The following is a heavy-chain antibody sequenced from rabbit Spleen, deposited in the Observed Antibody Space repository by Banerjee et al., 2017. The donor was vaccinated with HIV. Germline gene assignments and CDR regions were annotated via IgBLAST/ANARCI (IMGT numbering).Heavy chain of an antibody. CDR1: GFSFSSNYY. V-gene: IGHV1S40*01. Sequence: QSVEESGGDLVKPGASLTLTCTASGFSFSSNYYMCWVRQAPGKGLEWIACIHAGSSGSTYYASWAKGRFTISRASSTTVTLQMTSLTAADTAAYFCARDGWSGGWGIILYYFNLWGQGTLVTVS. D-gene: IGHD4-1*01. CDR3: ARDGWSGGWGIILYYFNL. CDR2: IHAGSSGST. J-gene: IGHJ4*01.